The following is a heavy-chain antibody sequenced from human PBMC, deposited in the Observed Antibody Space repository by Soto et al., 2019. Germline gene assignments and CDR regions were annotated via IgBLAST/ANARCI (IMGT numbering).Heavy chain of an antibody. CDR2: IWYDGSNK. V-gene: IGHV3-33*01. J-gene: IGHJ4*02. CDR1: GFTFSSYG. CDR3: ARDSGRGVEDY. D-gene: IGHD3-10*01. Sequence: GGSLRLSCAASGFTFSSYGMHWVRQAPGKGLEWVAVIWYDGSNKYYADSVKGRFTISRDNSKNTLYLQMNSLRAEDTAVYYCARDSGRGVEDYWGQGTLVTVSS.